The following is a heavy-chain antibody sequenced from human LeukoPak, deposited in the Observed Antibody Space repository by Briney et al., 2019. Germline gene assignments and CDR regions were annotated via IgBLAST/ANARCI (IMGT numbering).Heavy chain of an antibody. CDR1: GFNFRNYW. V-gene: IGHV3-74*01. CDR2: INSDGSST. J-gene: IGHJ4*02. Sequence: GGSLRLSCAASGFNFRNYWMHWVRQAPEKGLVWVSRINSDGSSTSYADSVKGRFTISRDNAENTLYLQINSLRAEDTAVYYCATDEAATGRLDYWGQGTLVTDSS. D-gene: IGHD1-1*01. CDR3: ATDEAATGRLDY.